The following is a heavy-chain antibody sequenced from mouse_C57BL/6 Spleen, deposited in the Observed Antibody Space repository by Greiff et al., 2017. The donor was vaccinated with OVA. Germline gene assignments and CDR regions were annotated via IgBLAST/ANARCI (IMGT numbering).Heavy chain of an antibody. CDR1: GFSLSTSGMG. CDR3: ARRADYYGSSFWYFDV. D-gene: IGHD1-1*01. V-gene: IGHV8-12*01. CDR2: IYWDDDK. Sequence: QVQLKESGPGILQSSQTLSLTCSFSGFSLSTSGMGVSWIRQPSGKGLEWLAHIYWDDDKRYNPSLKSRLTISQATSRNQVCLKITSVDTADTATYYCARRADYYGSSFWYFDVWGTGTTVTVSS. J-gene: IGHJ1*03.